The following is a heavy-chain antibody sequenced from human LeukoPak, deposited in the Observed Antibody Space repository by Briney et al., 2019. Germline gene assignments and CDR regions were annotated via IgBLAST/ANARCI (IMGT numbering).Heavy chain of an antibody. CDR2: INPNSGGT. CDR3: ARDRRDGYNLAYYFDY. J-gene: IGHJ4*02. D-gene: IGHD5-24*01. Sequence: ASVKVSCKASGYTFTGYYMHWVRQAPGQGLEWMGWINPNSGGTNYAQKFQGRVTMTRDTSISTAYMELSRLRSEDTAVYYCARDRRDGYNLAYYFDYWGQGTLVTVSS. CDR1: GYTFTGYY. V-gene: IGHV1-2*02.